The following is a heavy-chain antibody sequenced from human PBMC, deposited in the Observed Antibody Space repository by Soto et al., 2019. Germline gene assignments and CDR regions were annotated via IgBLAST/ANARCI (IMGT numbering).Heavy chain of an antibody. CDR1: GYTFTSYG. V-gene: IGHV1-18*01. Sequence: ASVKVSCKASGYTFTSYGISWVRQAPGQGLEWMGWISAYNGNTNYAQKLQGRVTMTTDTSTSTAYMELRSLRSDDTAVYYCARDGNCSGGSCYSAWSWFDPWGQGTLVTV. D-gene: IGHD2-15*01. J-gene: IGHJ5*02. CDR3: ARDGNCSGGSCYSAWSWFDP. CDR2: ISAYNGNT.